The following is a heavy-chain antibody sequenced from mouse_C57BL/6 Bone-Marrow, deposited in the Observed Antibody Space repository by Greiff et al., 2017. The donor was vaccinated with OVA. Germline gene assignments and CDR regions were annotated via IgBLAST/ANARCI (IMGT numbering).Heavy chain of an antibody. D-gene: IGHD2-4*01. V-gene: IGHV1-76*01. J-gene: IGHJ1*03. CDR3: ARMITRYFDV. CDR2: IYPGSGNT. CDR1: GYTFTDYY. Sequence: VQRVESGAELVRPGASVKLSCKASGYTFTDYYINWVKQRPGQGLEWIARIYPGSGNTYYNEKFKGKATLTAEKSSSTAYMQLSSLTSEDSAVYFCARMITRYFDVWGTGTTVTVSS.